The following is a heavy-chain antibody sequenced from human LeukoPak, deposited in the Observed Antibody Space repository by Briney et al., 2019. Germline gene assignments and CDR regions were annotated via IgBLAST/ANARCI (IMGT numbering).Heavy chain of an antibody. D-gene: IGHD1-7*01. CDR3: AKAGDPIRGADWNYWLLYFDY. V-gene: IGHV3-30-3*01. J-gene: IGHJ4*02. Sequence: PGRSLRLSCAACGFTFSSYTMHWVRQAPGQGLECVAAISNVENSKDYADSVKGRFTISRDNSKNTLYLQMNSLRAEDTAVYYCAKAGDPIRGADWNYWLLYFDYWGQGTLVTVSS. CDR1: GFTFSSYT. CDR2: ISNVENSK.